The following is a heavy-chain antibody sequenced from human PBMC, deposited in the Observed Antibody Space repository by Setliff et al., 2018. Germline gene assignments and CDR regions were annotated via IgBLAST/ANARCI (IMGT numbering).Heavy chain of an antibody. D-gene: IGHD3-10*01. V-gene: IGHV4-30-4*08. J-gene: IGHJ3*02. Sequence: SETLSLTCTVSGDSISSGDDFWSWIRQPPGKGLEWIGSIYYTTNGHYNPSLKSRVTMSVDTSKNSLDLQMDSLRAEDTAVYYCATGRVWSIFDIWGQGTMVTVSS. CDR3: ATGRVWSIFDI. CDR2: IYYTTNG. CDR1: GDSISSGDDF.